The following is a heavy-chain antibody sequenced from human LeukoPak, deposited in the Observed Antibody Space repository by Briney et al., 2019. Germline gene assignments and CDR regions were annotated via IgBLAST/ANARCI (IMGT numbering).Heavy chain of an antibody. V-gene: IGHV1-69*05. D-gene: IGHD1-26*01. CDR1: GGTFSSYA. CDR2: ILPIFGTA. CDR3: ARSVGAELDDFDY. J-gene: IGHJ4*02. Sequence: ASVKVSCKXSGGTFSSYAISWVRQAPGQGVERMGRILPIFGTANYSQKFQGRVTITTDEYTSTAYMELSSLRSEDTAVYYCARSVGAELDDFDYWGQGTLVTVSS.